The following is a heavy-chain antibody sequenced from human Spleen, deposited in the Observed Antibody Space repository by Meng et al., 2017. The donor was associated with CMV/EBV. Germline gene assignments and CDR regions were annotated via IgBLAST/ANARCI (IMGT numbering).Heavy chain of an antibody. J-gene: IGHJ6*02. Sequence: SGYTLTELSMHWVRQAPGKGLEWMGGFDPEDGETIYAQKFQGRVTMTEDTSTDTAYMELSSLRSEDTAVYYCAAHLPGAYYYYGMDVWGQGTTVTVSS. D-gene: IGHD4/OR15-4a*01. CDR3: AAHLPGAYYYYGMDV. V-gene: IGHV1-24*01. CDR1: GYTLTELS. CDR2: FDPEDGET.